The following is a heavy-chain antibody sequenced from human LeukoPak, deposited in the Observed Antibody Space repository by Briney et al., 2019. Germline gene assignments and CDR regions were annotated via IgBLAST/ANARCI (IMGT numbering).Heavy chain of an antibody. CDR1: GYSFTSYW. CDR3: ARVIPYTFQYYYYYMDV. D-gene: IGHD3-16*02. V-gene: IGHV5-51*01. CDR2: IYPGDSHT. Sequence: GESLKISCKGSGYSFTSYWIGWVRQLPGKGLEWIGIIYPGDSHTRYSPSFQGQVTISADKSISTAYLQWSSLKASDTAMYYCARVIPYTFQYYYYYMDVWGKGTTVTVSS. J-gene: IGHJ6*03.